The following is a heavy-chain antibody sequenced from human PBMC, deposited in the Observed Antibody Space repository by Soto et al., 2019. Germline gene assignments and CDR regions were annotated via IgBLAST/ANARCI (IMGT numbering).Heavy chain of an antibody. CDR1: GYTFTSYG. Sequence: QVQLVQSGAEVKKPGASVKVSCKASGYTFTSYGISWVRQAPGQGREWMGWISAYNGNTNYAQKLQGRVTMTTDTSTSTAYMELRSLRSDDTAVYYCASGYDSYYYYYYGMDVWGQGTTVTVSS. V-gene: IGHV1-18*01. CDR3: ASGYDSYYYYYYGMDV. CDR2: ISAYNGNT. D-gene: IGHD5-12*01. J-gene: IGHJ6*02.